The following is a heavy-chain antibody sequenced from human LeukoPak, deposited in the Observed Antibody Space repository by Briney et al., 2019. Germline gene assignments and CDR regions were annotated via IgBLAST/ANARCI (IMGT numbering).Heavy chain of an antibody. CDR3: AGENSTNWFDP. Sequence: GGSLRFSCAASGFTFSGYAMHWVRQAPGKGLEWVAVISYDGSNKYYADSVKGRFTISRDNSKNTLYLQMNSLRAEDTAVYYCAGENSTNWFDPWGQGTLVTVSS. CDR1: GFTFSGYA. D-gene: IGHD5-18*01. V-gene: IGHV3-30-3*01. J-gene: IGHJ5*02. CDR2: ISYDGSNK.